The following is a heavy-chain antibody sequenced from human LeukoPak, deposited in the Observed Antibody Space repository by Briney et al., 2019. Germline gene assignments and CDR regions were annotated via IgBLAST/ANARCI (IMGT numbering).Heavy chain of an antibody. CDR3: ARDRAGWGTGAFDI. CDR2: IYYSGST. V-gene: IGHV4-31*03. D-gene: IGHD3-16*01. J-gene: IGHJ3*02. CDR1: GGSISSGGYY. Sequence: SQTLSLTCTVSGGSISSGGYYWSWIRQHPGKGLEWIGYIYYSGSTYYNPSLKSRVTISVDTSKNQFSLKLSSVTAADTAVYYCARDRAGWGTGAFDIWGQGTMVTVS.